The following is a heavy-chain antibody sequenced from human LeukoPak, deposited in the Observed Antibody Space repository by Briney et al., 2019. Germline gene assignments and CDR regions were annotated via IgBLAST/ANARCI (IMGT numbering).Heavy chain of an antibody. CDR2: FSGGDDT. CDR1: GFTFTRSA. J-gene: IGHJ4*02. D-gene: IGHD3-9*01. V-gene: IGHV3-23*01. CDR3: AKEGLRYFDFDF. Sequence: PGGSLRLSCAASGFTFTRSAMSWVRQAPGKGLEWVSAFSGGDDTYYADSVKGRFTISRDTSKNTLYLQMNSLSAEDTAVYYCAKEGLRYFDFDFWGQGTLVTVSS.